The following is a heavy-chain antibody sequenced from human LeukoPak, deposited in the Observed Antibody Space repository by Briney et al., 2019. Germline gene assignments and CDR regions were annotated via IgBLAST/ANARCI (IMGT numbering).Heavy chain of an antibody. CDR3: ARVATVTTTIDY. V-gene: IGHV4-59*06. CDR1: GGSISNYY. CDR2: IYYSGST. Sequence: PSETLSLTCTVSGGSISNYYWSWIRLPPGKGLEWIGYIYYSGSTYYNPSLKSRVTISVDTSKNQFSLKLSSVTAADTAVYYCARVATVTTTIDYWGQGTLVTVSS. D-gene: IGHD4-17*01. J-gene: IGHJ4*02.